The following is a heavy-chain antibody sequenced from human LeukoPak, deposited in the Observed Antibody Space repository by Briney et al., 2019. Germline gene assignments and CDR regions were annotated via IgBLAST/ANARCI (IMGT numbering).Heavy chain of an antibody. J-gene: IGHJ4*02. D-gene: IGHD2-2*01. CDR3: ANRTPAFYCSSTSCYGVGHFDY. Sequence: ASVKVSCKASVYTFTTYDINWVRQATGQGLEWMGWMNPNSGNTGYAQKFQGRVTMTRNTSISTAYMELNSLRPEDTAVYYCANRTPAFYCSSTSCYGVGHFDYWGQGTLVTVSS. CDR1: VYTFTTYD. CDR2: MNPNSGNT. V-gene: IGHV1-8*01.